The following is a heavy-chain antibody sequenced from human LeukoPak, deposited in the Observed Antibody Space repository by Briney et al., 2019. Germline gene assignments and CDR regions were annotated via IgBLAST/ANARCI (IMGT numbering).Heavy chain of an antibody. V-gene: IGHV3-30*18. CDR2: ISYDGSNK. J-gene: IGHJ4*02. D-gene: IGHD4-17*01. CDR3: AKDSSVPYGITE. CDR1: GFTFSSYG. Sequence: GGSLRLSCAASGFTFSSYGMHWVRRAPGKGLEWVAVISYDGSNKYYADSVKGRFAISRDNSKNTLSLQMNSLRVEDTALYYCAKDSSVPYGITEWGRGTLVTVSS.